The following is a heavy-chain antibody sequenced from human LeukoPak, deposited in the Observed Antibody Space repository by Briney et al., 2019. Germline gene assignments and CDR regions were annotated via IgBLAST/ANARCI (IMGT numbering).Heavy chain of an antibody. CDR1: GFTFSSYA. D-gene: IGHD3-3*01. CDR3: AKGRITIFGVVLYYFDY. J-gene: IGHJ4*02. V-gene: IGHV3-23*01. CDR2: ITGSGGST. Sequence: GGSLRLSCAASGFTFSSYAMSWVRQAPGKGLEWVSGITGSGGSTYYADSVKGRFTISRDNSKNTLYLQMNSLRAEDTAVYYCAKGRITIFGVVLYYFDYWGQGTLVTVSS.